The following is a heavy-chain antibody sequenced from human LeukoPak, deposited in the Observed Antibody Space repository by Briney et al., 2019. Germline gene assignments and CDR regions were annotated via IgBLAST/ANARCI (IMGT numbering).Heavy chain of an antibody. CDR3: ARHNSGSYYPWIDY. CDR1: GGSISSYY. J-gene: IGHJ4*02. CDR2: IYYSGGT. V-gene: IGHV4-59*08. D-gene: IGHD1-26*01. Sequence: SETLSLTCTVPGGSISSYYWSWIRQPPGKGLEWIGYIYYSGGTNYNPSLKSRVTISVDTSKNQFSLKLSSVTAADTAVYYCARHNSGSYYPWIDYWGQGTLVTVSS.